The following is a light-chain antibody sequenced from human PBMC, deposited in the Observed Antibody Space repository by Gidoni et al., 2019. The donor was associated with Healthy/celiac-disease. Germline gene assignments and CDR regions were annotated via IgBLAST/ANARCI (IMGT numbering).Light chain of an antibody. CDR1: SSDVGGYNY. Sequence: LTQPPGQSITISGTGTSSDVGGYNYVSWYQQHPGKAPKLMIYDVSNRPSGVSNRFSGSKSGNTASLTISGLQAEDEADYYCSSYTSSSTLVVFGTGTKVTVL. CDR3: SSYTSSSTLVV. CDR2: DVS. V-gene: IGLV2-14*03. J-gene: IGLJ1*01.